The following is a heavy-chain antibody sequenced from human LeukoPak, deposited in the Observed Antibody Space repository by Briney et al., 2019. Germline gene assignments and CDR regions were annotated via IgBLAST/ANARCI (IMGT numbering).Heavy chain of an antibody. D-gene: IGHD4-23*01. CDR1: GGSISSYY. Sequence: PSETLSLTCTVSGGSISSYYWSWIRQPAGKGLEWIGRIYTTGTANHNPSLTSRVTMSVDTSKKQLSLKLNSVTAADTAVYYCATFGGEGGFLHYWGQGILVAVSS. V-gene: IGHV4-4*07. J-gene: IGHJ4*02. CDR3: ATFGGEGGFLHY. CDR2: IYTTGTA.